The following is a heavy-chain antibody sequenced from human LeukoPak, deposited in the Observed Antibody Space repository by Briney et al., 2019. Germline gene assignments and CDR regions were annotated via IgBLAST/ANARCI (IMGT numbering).Heavy chain of an antibody. CDR2: IIPIFGTA. CDR3: ARELGYCSGGSCSSRYYFDY. Sequence: SVKVSCKASGGTFSSYAISWVRQAPGQGLEWMGGIIPIFGTANYARKFQGRVTITADESTSTAYMGLSSLRSEDTAVYYCARELGYCSGGSCSSRYYFDYWGQGTLVTVSS. D-gene: IGHD2-15*01. J-gene: IGHJ4*02. V-gene: IGHV1-69*01. CDR1: GGTFSSYA.